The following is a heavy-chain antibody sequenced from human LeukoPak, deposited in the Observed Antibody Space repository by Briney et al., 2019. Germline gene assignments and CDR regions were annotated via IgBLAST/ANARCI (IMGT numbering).Heavy chain of an antibody. D-gene: IGHD6-13*01. Sequence: GASVKVSCKAPRYXFTGYYIHWVRQAPGQGLEWMGWINPNSGGTNYAQKFQGRVTMTRDTSISTAYMELSRLRSDDTAVYYCARDTRGGLYSSSWYYFDYWGQGTLVTVSS. CDR1: RYXFTGYY. CDR2: INPNSGGT. V-gene: IGHV1-2*02. J-gene: IGHJ4*02. CDR3: ARDTRGGLYSSSWYYFDY.